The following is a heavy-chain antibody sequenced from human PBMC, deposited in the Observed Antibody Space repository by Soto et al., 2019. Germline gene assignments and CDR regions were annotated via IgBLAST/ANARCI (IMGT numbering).Heavy chain of an antibody. CDR3: ARGSPNYDYVWGSRPSYYFDY. CDR2: IYHSGST. V-gene: IGHV4-30-2*01. J-gene: IGHJ4*02. CDR1: GGSISSGGYS. Sequence: PSETLSLTCAVSGGSISSGGYSWSWIRQPPGKGLEWIGYIYHSGSTYYNPSLKSRVTISVDRSKNQFSLKLSSVTAADTAVYYCARGSPNYDYVWGSRPSYYFDYWGQGTLLTVSS. D-gene: IGHD3-16*01.